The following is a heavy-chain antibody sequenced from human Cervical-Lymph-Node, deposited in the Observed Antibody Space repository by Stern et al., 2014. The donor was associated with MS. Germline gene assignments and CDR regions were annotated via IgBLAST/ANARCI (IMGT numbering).Heavy chain of an antibody. Sequence: VQLVESGAEVKKPGSSVKVSCTASGDTFINFGISWVRQAPGQGLEWMGGIIPMFGTTEYAQKFQGRVSISADESATTVYMELSSLRSEDTAEYYCARDNDDNGMDVWGQGTTVTVSS. J-gene: IGHJ6*02. V-gene: IGHV1-69*01. CDR1: GDTFINFG. CDR3: ARDNDDNGMDV. D-gene: IGHD1-1*01. CDR2: IIPMFGTT.